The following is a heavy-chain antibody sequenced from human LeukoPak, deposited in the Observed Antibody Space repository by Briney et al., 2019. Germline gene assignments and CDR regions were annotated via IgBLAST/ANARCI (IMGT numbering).Heavy chain of an antibody. CDR1: GGTFSSYA. CDR2: IIPIFGTA. D-gene: IGHD1-26*01. V-gene: IGHV1-69*13. Sequence: SVKVSCKASGGTFSSYAISWVRQAPGQGLEWMGGIIPIFGTANYAQKFQGRVTITADESTSTAYMELSSLRSEDTAVYYCARARVAPGGSYYYLNSNWFDPWGQGTLVTVSS. J-gene: IGHJ5*02. CDR3: ARARVAPGGSYYYLNSNWFDP.